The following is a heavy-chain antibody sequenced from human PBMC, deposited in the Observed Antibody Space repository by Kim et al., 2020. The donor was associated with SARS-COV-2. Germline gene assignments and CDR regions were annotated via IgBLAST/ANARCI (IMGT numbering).Heavy chain of an antibody. CDR2: INHSGST. Sequence: SETLSLTCAVYGGSFSGYYWSWIRQPPGKGLEWIGEINHSGSTNYNPSLKSRVTISVDTSKNQFSLKLSSVTAADTAVYYCAREFISPQLGYNWFDPWGQGTLVTVSS. D-gene: IGHD6-13*01. CDR3: AREFISPQLGYNWFDP. CDR1: GGSFSGYY. J-gene: IGHJ5*02. V-gene: IGHV4-34*01.